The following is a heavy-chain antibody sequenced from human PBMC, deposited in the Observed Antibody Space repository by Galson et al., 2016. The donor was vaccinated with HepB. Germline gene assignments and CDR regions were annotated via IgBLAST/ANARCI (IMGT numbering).Heavy chain of an antibody. CDR3: AKDGRLRELLPYYFDL. CDR2: ISFDGSKK. CDR1: GFTFSTYG. V-gene: IGHV3-30*18. J-gene: IGHJ4*02. D-gene: IGHD3-10*01. Sequence: SLRLSCAASGFTFSTYGLHWVRQAPGKGLEWVALISFDGSKKYYGESVKGRFTISRDSSKSTVYLQMNSLRPEDTAVYYCAKDGRLRELLPYYFDLWGQGTLVSVSS.